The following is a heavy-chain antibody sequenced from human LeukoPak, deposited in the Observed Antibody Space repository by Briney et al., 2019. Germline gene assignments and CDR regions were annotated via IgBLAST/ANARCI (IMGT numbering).Heavy chain of an antibody. CDR1: AFTFSDHS. CDR3: AREDDSWGPNNLDL. V-gene: IGHV3-48*02. Sequence: GGSLRLSCAASAFTFSDHSMSWVRQAPGKGLEWISYIDTRSSVIYYGDSVMGRFTISRDNAKNSLCLQMNSLRDEDTAMYYCAREDDSWGPNNLDLWGQGTMVTVSS. D-gene: IGHD7-27*01. J-gene: IGHJ3*01. CDR2: IDTRSSVI.